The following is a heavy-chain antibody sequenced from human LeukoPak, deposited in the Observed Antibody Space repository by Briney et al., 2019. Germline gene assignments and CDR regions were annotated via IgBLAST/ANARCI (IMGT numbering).Heavy chain of an antibody. Sequence: PSETLSLTCTVSGGSISSSSYYWGWIRQPPGKGLEWIGSIYYSGSTYYNPSLKSRVTISVDRSKNQFSLKLSSVTAADTAVYYCARADCSGGSCYFGYWGQGTLVTVSS. V-gene: IGHV4-39*07. CDR3: ARADCSGGSCYFGY. D-gene: IGHD2-15*01. CDR1: GGSISSSSYY. J-gene: IGHJ4*02. CDR2: IYYSGST.